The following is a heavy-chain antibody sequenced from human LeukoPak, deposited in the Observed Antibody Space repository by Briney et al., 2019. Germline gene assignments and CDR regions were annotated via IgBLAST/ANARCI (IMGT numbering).Heavy chain of an antibody. CDR1: GGSISSYY. V-gene: IGHV4-4*07. CDR2: IYTSGST. J-gene: IGHJ6*03. Sequence: PSETLSLTCTVSGGSISSYYWSWIRQPAGKGLEWIGRIYTSGSTNYNPSLKSRVTMSVDTSKNQFSLKLSSVTAADTAVYYCARAGGPGGCSSTSCSYYYMDVWGKGTTVTVSS. CDR3: ARAGGPGGCSSTSCSYYYMDV. D-gene: IGHD2-2*01.